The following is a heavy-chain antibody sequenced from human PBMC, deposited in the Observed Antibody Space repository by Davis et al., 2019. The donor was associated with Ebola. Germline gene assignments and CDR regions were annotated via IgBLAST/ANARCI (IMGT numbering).Heavy chain of an antibody. Sequence: AASVKVSCKASGYTFTGNYMHWVRQAPGQGLEWMGRISPNSGGTNYAQKFQGRVTMTRDTSISTAYMELSRLRSDDTAVYYCARDENYYDSSGYMGNGFDIWGQGTMVTVSS. CDR1: GYTFTGNY. D-gene: IGHD3-22*01. CDR2: ISPNSGGT. V-gene: IGHV1-2*06. CDR3: ARDENYYDSSGYMGNGFDI. J-gene: IGHJ3*02.